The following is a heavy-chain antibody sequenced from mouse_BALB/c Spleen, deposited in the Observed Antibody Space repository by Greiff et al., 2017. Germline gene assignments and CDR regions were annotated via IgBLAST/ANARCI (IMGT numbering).Heavy chain of an antibody. Sequence: EVHLVESGGGLVQPGGSMKLSCVASGFTFSNYWMNWVRQSPEKGLEWVAEIRLKSNNYATHYAESVKGRFTISRDDSKSSVYLQMNNLRAEDTGIYYCTRGMITTPRPYWYFDVWGAGTTVTVSS. CDR3: TRGMITTPRPYWYFDV. CDR2: IRLKSNNYAT. J-gene: IGHJ1*01. V-gene: IGHV6-6*02. D-gene: IGHD2-4*01. CDR1: GFTFSNYW.